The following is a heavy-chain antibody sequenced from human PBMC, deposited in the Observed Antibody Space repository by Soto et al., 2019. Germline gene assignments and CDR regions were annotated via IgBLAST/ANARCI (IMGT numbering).Heavy chain of an antibody. Sequence: DVQLLESGGGLVQPGGSLRLSCAASGFTFSSYAMSWVRQAPGKGLAWVSSLTGSGGSTYYADSVRGRFTISRDNSRDTLYLQMNSLRGEDPAVYYCEGGGTSGNYAFDIWGQGTLVTVSS. V-gene: IGHV3-23*01. J-gene: IGHJ3*02. CDR2: LTGSGGST. CDR1: GFTFSSYA. CDR3: EGGGTSGNYAFDI. D-gene: IGHD2-8*01.